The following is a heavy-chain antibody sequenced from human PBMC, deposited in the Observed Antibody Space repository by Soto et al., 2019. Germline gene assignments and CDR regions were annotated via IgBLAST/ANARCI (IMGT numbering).Heavy chain of an antibody. J-gene: IGHJ5*02. D-gene: IGHD3-22*01. Sequence: QITLKESGPTLVKPTQTLTLTCTFSGFSLTTTGVAVGWIRQSPGKAPECLALIYWDDDKVYSPSLRRRLTIRKDTSKKQVVLNVANLDPVDTATYYCVYRRSAYYLQSWGQGIFVAVSP. V-gene: IGHV2-5*02. CDR3: VYRRSAYYLQS. CDR2: IYWDDDK. CDR1: GFSLTTTGVA.